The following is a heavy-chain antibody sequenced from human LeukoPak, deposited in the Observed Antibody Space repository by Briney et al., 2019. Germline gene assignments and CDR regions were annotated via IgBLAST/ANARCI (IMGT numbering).Heavy chain of an antibody. Sequence: ASVKVSCKVSGYRLTELSMHWVRQAPGKGLEWMGGVDPENGAAIYAQKLQGRVTMTEDTSTDTAYMELNSLTSNDTAVYYCATGPTMPAPDTSPGLLDFWGQGTLVTVSS. CDR1: GYRLTELS. D-gene: IGHD6-13*01. J-gene: IGHJ4*02. CDR2: VDPENGAA. CDR3: ATGPTMPAPDTSPGLLDF. V-gene: IGHV1-24*01.